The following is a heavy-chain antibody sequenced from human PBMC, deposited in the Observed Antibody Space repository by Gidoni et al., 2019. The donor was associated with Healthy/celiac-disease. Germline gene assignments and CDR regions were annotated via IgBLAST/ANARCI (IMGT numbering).Heavy chain of an antibody. D-gene: IGHD2-21*02. CDR1: GFTFCRYG. J-gene: IGHJ4*02. V-gene: IGHV3-30*18. CDR2: ISYDGSNK. CDR3: AKDLAYCGGDGYGFDY. Sequence: QVQLVESGGGVVQPGRSLRLSCAASGFTFCRYGMHWVRQAPGKGLEWVAVISYDGSNKYYADSVKGRFTISRDNSKNTLYLQMNSLRAEDTAVYYCAKDLAYCGGDGYGFDYWGQGTLVTVSS.